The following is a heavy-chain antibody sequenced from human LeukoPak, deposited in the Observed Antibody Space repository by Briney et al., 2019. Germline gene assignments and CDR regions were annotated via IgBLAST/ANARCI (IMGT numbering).Heavy chain of an antibody. V-gene: IGHV4-59*01. J-gene: IGHJ4*02. Sequence: PSETLSLTCTVSGGSISSYYWSWIRQPPGKGLEWTGYIYYSGSTSYKSSPKSRVTISVDTSKNQFSVKLTSVTAADTAVYYCARDNGYYYGSGSYCDYWGQGTLVTVSS. CDR1: GGSISSYY. CDR2: IYYSGST. CDR3: ARDNGYYYGSGSYCDY. D-gene: IGHD3-10*01.